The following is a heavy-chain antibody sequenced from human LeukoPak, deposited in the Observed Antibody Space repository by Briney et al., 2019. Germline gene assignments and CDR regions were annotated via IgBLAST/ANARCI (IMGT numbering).Heavy chain of an antibody. V-gene: IGHV1-3*02. D-gene: IGHD5-24*01. CDR1: GYTFTSYA. J-gene: IGHJ6*03. CDR3: ARGVRDGYNLAGYYYYYMDV. CDR2: SNAGNGNT. Sequence: GASVKVSCKASGYTFTSYAMHWVRQAPGQRLEWMGWSNAGNGNTKYSQEFQGRVTITRDTSASTAYMELSSLRSEDTAVYYCARGVRDGYNLAGYYYYYMDVWGKGTTVTVSS.